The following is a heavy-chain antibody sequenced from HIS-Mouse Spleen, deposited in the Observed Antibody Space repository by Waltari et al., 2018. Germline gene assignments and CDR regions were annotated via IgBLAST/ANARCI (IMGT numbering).Heavy chain of an antibody. Sequence: QVTLRESGPALVNPTQTLTLTCPFPGFSLSTSRMCVSWFREPPGKALEWLSRIDWDDDKYYSTSLKTRLTISRDTSKNQVVLTMTNMDPLDTATYYCARIAEGYTSGWYAFDYWGQGTLVTVSS. CDR2: IDWDDDK. V-gene: IGHV2-70*15. CDR1: GFSLSTSRMC. J-gene: IGHJ4*02. CDR3: ARIAEGYTSGWYAFDY. D-gene: IGHD6-19*01.